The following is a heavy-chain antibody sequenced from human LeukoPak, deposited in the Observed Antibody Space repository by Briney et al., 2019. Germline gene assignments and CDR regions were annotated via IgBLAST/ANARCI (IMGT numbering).Heavy chain of an antibody. CDR1: GGSFSGYY. V-gene: IGHV4-34*01. D-gene: IGHD6-19*01. CDR2: INHSGST. CDR3: ARAGYSSGWYYFDY. Sequence: SEALSLTCAVYGGSFSGYYWSWIRQPPGKGLEWIGEINHSGSTNYNPSLKSRVTISVDTSKNQFSLKLSSVTAADTAVYYCARAGYSSGWYYFDYWGQGTLVTVSS. J-gene: IGHJ4*02.